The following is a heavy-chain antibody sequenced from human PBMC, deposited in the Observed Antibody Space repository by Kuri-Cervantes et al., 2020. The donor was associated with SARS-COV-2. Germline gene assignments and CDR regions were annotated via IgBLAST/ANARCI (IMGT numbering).Heavy chain of an antibody. D-gene: IGHD2-2*02. CDR3: ARGVGGYCSSTSCYSYYYMDV. V-gene: IGHV4-59*01. Sequence: GSLRLSCTVSGGSISSYYWSWIRQPPGKGLEWIGYIYYSGTTNYNPSLKSRVTISVDTSKNQFSLKLSSVTAADTAVYYCARGVGGYCSSTSCYSYYYMDVWGKGTTVTVSS. J-gene: IGHJ6*03. CDR1: GGSISSYY. CDR2: IYYSGTT.